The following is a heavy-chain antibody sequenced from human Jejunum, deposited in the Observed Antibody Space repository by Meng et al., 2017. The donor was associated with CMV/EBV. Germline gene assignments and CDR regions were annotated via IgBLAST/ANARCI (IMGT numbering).Heavy chain of an antibody. CDR1: FTFNTYW. D-gene: IGHD6-13*01. V-gene: IGHV3-7*01. CDR3: VRELGSNSPHYNRFDS. Sequence: FTFNTYWMTGVRQAPGEGLEWVATIKHDGGEIYYVDSVKGRFTISRDNAKNSLFLQMNSLRAEDTAVYYCVRELGSNSPHYNRFDSWGQGTLVTVSS. CDR2: IKHDGGEI. J-gene: IGHJ5*01.